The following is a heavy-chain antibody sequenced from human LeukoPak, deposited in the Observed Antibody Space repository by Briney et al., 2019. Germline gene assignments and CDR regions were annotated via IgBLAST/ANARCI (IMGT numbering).Heavy chain of an antibody. CDR1: GFTVSSNY. D-gene: IGHD3-10*01. CDR2: IYSGGST. V-gene: IGHV3-66*01. Sequence: GGSLRLSCAASGFTVSSNYMSWVRQAPGKGLEWVSVIYSGGSTCYADSVKGRFTISRDNSKNTLYLQMNSLRAEDTAVYYCARDHMVRGVITYYYYGMDVWGQGTTVTVSS. CDR3: ARDHMVRGVITYYYYGMDV. J-gene: IGHJ6*02.